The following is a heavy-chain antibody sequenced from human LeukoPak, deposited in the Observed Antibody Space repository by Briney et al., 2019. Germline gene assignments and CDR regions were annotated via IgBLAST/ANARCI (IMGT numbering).Heavy chain of an antibody. CDR1: GFTFSSYW. D-gene: IGHD6-13*01. Sequence: GGSLRLSCAASGFTFSSYWMSWVRQAPGEGLEWVAKINQDGTEKAYVDSVRGRFTISRDNAKNSLFLQMNSLRAEDTAVYYCANAPAAAGPPYFDYWGQGTLVTVSS. V-gene: IGHV3-7*03. CDR3: ANAPAAAGPPYFDY. CDR2: INQDGTEK. J-gene: IGHJ4*02.